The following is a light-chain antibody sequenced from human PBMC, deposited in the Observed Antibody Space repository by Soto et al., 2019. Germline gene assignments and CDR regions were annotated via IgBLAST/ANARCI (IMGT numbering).Light chain of an antibody. V-gene: IGKV1-9*01. CDR2: AAS. CDR1: QDINCY. Sequence: IQLTQSPSSLSASVGDRVTITCRATQDINCYLGWYQQKPGEGPKLLIYAASTLQSGVPSRFSGCGSGTDFTLTISSLQPEDFATYYCQQLKSYPLTFGGGTKVEIK. CDR3: QQLKSYPLT. J-gene: IGKJ4*01.